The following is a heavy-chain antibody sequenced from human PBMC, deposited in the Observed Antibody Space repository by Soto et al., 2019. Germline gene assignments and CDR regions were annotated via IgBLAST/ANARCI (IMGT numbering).Heavy chain of an antibody. Sequence: SETLSLTCSVSGGSVTNGRSSWNWIRQSPGKGLEWIAYIYHSGSTYYNPSLRSRVTISVDRSENQFSLKLSSVTAADTAVYYCARVGIAVAGAFDYWGQGTLVTVSS. CDR1: GGSVTNGRSS. CDR3: ARVGIAVAGAFDY. CDR2: IYHSGST. V-gene: IGHV4-30-2*06. D-gene: IGHD6-19*01. J-gene: IGHJ4*02.